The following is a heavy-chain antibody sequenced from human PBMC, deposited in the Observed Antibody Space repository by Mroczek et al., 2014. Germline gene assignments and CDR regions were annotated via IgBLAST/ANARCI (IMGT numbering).Heavy chain of an antibody. D-gene: IGHD2-2*01. CDR2: INHSGST. CDR3: ARGIEDIVVVPATKPWSWFDP. Sequence: QVQLQQWGAGLLKPSETLSLTCAVYGGSFSGYYWSWIRQPPGKGLEWIGEINHSGSTNYNPSLKSRVTISVDTSKNQFSLKLSSVTAADTAVYYCARGIEDIVVVPATKPWSWFDPVGPGNPGHRLL. CDR1: GGSFSGYY. J-gene: IGHJ5*02. V-gene: IGHV4-34*01.